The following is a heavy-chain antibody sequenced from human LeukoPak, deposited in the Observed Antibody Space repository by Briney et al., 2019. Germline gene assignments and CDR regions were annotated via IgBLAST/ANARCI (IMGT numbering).Heavy chain of an antibody. V-gene: IGHV4-59*01. CDR2: IYYSGST. CDR3: AGSYYYSYYYYMDV. J-gene: IGHJ6*03. D-gene: IGHD3-10*01. CDR1: GGSISSYY. Sequence: SSETLSLTCTVSGGSISSYYWSWIRQPPGKGLEWIGCIYYSGSTNYNPSLKSRVNISLDTSKNQFSLKLSSVTAADTAVYYCAGSYYYSYYYYMDVWGKGTTVTISS.